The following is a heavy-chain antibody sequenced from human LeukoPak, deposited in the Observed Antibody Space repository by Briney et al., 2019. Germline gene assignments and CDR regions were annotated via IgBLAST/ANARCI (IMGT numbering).Heavy chain of an antibody. CDR1: GGSISSYY. CDR2: IYYSGST. V-gene: IGHV4-59*12. Sequence: SETLSLTCTVSGGSISSYYWSWIRQPPGKGLEWIGYIYYSGSTNYNPSLKSRVTISVDTSKNQFSLKLSSVTAADTAVYYCARAPYYGSGSYYRRGYYFDYWGQGTLVTVSS. J-gene: IGHJ4*02. D-gene: IGHD3-10*01. CDR3: ARAPYYGSGSYYRRGYYFDY.